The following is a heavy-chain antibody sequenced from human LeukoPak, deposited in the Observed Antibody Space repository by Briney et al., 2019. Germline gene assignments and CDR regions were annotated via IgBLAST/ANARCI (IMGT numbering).Heavy chain of an antibody. V-gene: IGHV4-59*01. CDR2: IHYSGGT. Sequence: SQTLSLACTLAAATISSYYWGWIRQLPGKGLEWIGYIHYSGGTTYNPSLRSGVTISVDISKSQFSLKLSSVTAADTAVYYCARGAGGYSYGHWGQGTLVTVSS. CDR1: AATISSYY. D-gene: IGHD5-18*01. CDR3: ARGAGGYSYGH. J-gene: IGHJ4*02.